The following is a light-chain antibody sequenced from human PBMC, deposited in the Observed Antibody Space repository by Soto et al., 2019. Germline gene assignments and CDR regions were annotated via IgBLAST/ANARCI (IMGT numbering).Light chain of an antibody. Sequence: EIVMTQSPVALSVSPGERAALSCRASQSVGRNFAWYQQRPGQAPRVLIYGTSTRATGVPARFSGSRSGTDFTLTISSLQSEDSAVYYCQQYNNWPYTFGQGTRLEIK. CDR3: QQYNNWPYT. CDR2: GTS. J-gene: IGKJ2*01. V-gene: IGKV3-15*01. CDR1: QSVGRN.